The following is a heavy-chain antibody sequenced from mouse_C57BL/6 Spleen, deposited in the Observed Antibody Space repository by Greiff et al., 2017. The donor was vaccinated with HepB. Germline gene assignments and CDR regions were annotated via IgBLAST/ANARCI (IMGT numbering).Heavy chain of an antibody. CDR1: GYTFTDYY. Sequence: VQLQQSGPELVKPGASVKISCKASGYTFTDYYMNWVKQSHGKSLEWIGDINPNNGGTSYNQKFKGKATLTVDKSSSTAYMELRSLTSEDSAVYYCASAYYSNYLFAYWGQGTLVTVSA. CDR3: ASAYYSNYLFAY. J-gene: IGHJ3*01. D-gene: IGHD2-5*01. V-gene: IGHV1-26*01. CDR2: INPNNGGT.